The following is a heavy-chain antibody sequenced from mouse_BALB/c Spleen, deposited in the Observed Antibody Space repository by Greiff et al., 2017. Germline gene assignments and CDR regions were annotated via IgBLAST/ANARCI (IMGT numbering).Heavy chain of an antibody. CDR1: GFTFSSYG. CDR3: ARHRDYSFDY. CDR2: ISSGGSYT. V-gene: IGHV5-6*02. Sequence: EVMLVESGGDLVKPGGSLKLSCAASGFTFSSYGMSWVRQTPDKRLEWVATISSGGSYTYYPDSVKGRFTISRDNAKNTLYLQMSSLKSEDTAMYYCARHRDYSFDYWGQGTTLTVSS. J-gene: IGHJ2*01. D-gene: IGHD2-14*01.